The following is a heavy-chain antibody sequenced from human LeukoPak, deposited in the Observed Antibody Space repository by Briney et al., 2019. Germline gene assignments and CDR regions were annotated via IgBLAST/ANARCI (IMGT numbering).Heavy chain of an antibody. V-gene: IGHV1-2*02. CDR2: INPKTGGT. Sequence: ASVKVSCKASGYTFIGYYMHWVRQAPAHGPEWMGWINPKTGGTKYAQKFHGRLTMTRDTSISTAYMELSRLRSDDTAVYYCARGPALYYDILTGSTYNYFDPRGQGTLVTVSS. CDR1: GYTFIGYY. D-gene: IGHD3-9*01. J-gene: IGHJ5*02. CDR3: ARGPALYYDILTGSTYNYFDP.